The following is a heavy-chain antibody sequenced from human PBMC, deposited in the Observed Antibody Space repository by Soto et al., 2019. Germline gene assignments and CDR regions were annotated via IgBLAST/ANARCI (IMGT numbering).Heavy chain of an antibody. CDR1: GFTFSSYG. CDR3: AKDRYDSSGSPDAFDI. D-gene: IGHD3-22*01. V-gene: IGHV3-30*18. Sequence: QPGGSLRLSCAASGFTFSSYGMHWVRQAPGKGLEWVAVISYGGSNEYYADSVKGRSTISRDNSKNTLYLQMNSLRAEDTAVYYCAKDRYDSSGSPDAFDIWGQGTMVTVSS. J-gene: IGHJ3*02. CDR2: ISYGGSNE.